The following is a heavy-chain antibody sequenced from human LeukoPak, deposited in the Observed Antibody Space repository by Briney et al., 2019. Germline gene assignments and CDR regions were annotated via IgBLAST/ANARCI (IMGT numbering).Heavy chain of an antibody. Sequence: AGGCLRLSCAASEFTFSSYSMHWVRQAPCKGLEWVEVIWYDGSNKYYADSVKGRFTISRDNSKNTLYLQMNSLRAEDTAVYYCARDRQDCYLDYWGQGTLVTVSS. V-gene: IGHV3-33*01. CDR2: IWYDGSNK. CDR3: ARDRQDCYLDY. J-gene: IGHJ4*02. CDR1: EFTFSSYS. D-gene: IGHD2-21*02.